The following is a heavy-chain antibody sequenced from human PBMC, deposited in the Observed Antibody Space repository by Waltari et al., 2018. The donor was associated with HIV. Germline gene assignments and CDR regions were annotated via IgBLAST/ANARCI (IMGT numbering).Heavy chain of an antibody. Sequence: QLQLQESGPGLVKPSETLSLTCTVSGGSISSSSYYWGWIRQPPGKGLEWIGSIYYSRRPYYNPSLKSRVNISVDTSKNQFSLKLSSVTAADTAVYYCARHDGEVGDYGGNWVPPDYYYGMDVWGQGTTVTVSS. V-gene: IGHV4-39*01. CDR1: GGSISSSSYY. J-gene: IGHJ6*02. D-gene: IGHD4-17*01. CDR2: IYYSRRP. CDR3: ARHDGEVGDYGGNWVPPDYYYGMDV.